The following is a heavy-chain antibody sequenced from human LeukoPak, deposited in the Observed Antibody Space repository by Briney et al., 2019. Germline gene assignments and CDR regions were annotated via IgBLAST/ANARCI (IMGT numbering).Heavy chain of an antibody. J-gene: IGHJ4*02. CDR3: AREVADTAMVKPFDY. V-gene: IGHV4-34*01. CDR1: GGSFSGYY. D-gene: IGHD5-18*01. Sequence: PSETLSLTCAVYGGSFSGYYWSWIRQPPGKGLEWIGEINHSGSTNYNPSLKSRVTISVDTSKKQFSLKLSSVTAADTAVYYCAREVADTAMVKPFDYWGQGTLVTVSS. CDR2: INHSGST.